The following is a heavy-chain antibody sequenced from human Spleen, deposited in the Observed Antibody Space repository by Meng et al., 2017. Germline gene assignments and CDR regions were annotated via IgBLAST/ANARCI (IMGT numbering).Heavy chain of an antibody. CDR2: IYYSGST. J-gene: IGHJ4*02. CDR1: GGSVSSGSYY. CDR3: ARNDFWSGYLDY. V-gene: IGHV4-61*01. D-gene: IGHD3-3*01. Sequence: GKLQGAGPGLVGPSETLSLTCTVSGGSVSSGSYYWSWIRQPPGKGLEWIGYIYYSGSTNYNPSLKSRVTISVDTSKNQFSLKLSSVTAADTAVYYCARNDFWSGYLDYWGQGTLVTVSS.